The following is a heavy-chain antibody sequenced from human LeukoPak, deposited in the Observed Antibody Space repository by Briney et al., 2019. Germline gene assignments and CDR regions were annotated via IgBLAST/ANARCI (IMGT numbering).Heavy chain of an antibody. CDR2: IWYDGTKQ. V-gene: IGHV3-33*08. Sequence: GGTLRLSCAASGFTVSSNYMSWVRQAPGKGLEWVALIWYDGTKQYYADSVKGRFTISRDNSKNTLHLQMNSLRAEDTAVFYCARLIGWSRFDPWGQGALVTVSS. CDR3: ARLIGWSRFDP. J-gene: IGHJ5*02. D-gene: IGHD6-19*01. CDR1: GFTVSSNY.